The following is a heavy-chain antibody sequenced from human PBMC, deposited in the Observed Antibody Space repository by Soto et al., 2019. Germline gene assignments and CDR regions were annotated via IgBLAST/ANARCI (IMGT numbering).Heavy chain of an antibody. CDR2: IYYSGST. J-gene: IGHJ4*02. CDR3: ARALWRATYFNY. D-gene: IGHD5-12*01. V-gene: IGHV4-59*01. CDR1: GGSISSYY. Sequence: PSETLSLTSTVSGGSISSYYWSWIRQPPGKGLEWIGYIYYSGSTNYNPSLKSRVTISVDTSKNQFSLKLSSVTAADTAVYSCARALWRATYFNYCGQEPLVAVCS.